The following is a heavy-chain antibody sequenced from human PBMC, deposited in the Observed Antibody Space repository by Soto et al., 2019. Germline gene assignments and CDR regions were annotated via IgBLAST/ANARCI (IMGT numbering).Heavy chain of an antibody. V-gene: IGHV3-23*04. J-gene: IGHJ4*02. Sequence: EAQLVESGGDLVQPRGSLRLSCAASGFTFRNFAMTWVRQAPGKGLEWVSGISGSGRMKYSAHSVKGRFTVSRDNSKNSLYLQMDSLRAEDTAVYYCSKEAEESVNEPIPGDCWGQGTVVTVSS. CDR3: SKEAEESVNEPIPGDC. D-gene: IGHD1-1*01. CDR1: GFTFRNFA. CDR2: ISGSGRMK.